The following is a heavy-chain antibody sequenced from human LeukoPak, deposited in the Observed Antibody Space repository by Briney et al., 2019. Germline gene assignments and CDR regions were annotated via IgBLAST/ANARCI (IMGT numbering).Heavy chain of an antibody. J-gene: IGHJ4*02. CDR1: GIRFEDYA. D-gene: IGHD3-9*01. V-gene: IGHV3-9*01. CDR2: LSWGGNSI. Sequence: GGSLRLSCVASGIRFEDYAMHWVRQVPGKGLEWVSALSWGGNSIVYADSIEGWFTICRDNATKSLFLQMNSLRPEDTALYYCAEASRHDILILLGDYFHFWGQGNLVIVSS. CDR3: AEASRHDILILLGDYFHF.